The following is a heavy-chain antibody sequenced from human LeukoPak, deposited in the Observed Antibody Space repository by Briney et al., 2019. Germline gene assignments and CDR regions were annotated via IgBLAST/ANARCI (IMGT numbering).Heavy chain of an antibody. CDR3: TRRGDKHYDSSGGDF. J-gene: IGHJ4*02. V-gene: IGHV3-73*01. D-gene: IGHD3-22*01. CDR2: IRSTANNYAT. Sequence: GGSLRLSCAASGFTFSGSAMLGLRQASGKGLEGVGRIRSTANNYATAYGASVKGRFTISRDDSKNTAYLQMNSLETEDTAVYYCTRRGDKHYDSSGGDFWGQGTLVTVSS. CDR1: GFTFSGSA.